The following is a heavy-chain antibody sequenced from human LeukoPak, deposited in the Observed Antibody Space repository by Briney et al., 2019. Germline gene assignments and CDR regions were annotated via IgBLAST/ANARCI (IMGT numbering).Heavy chain of an antibody. D-gene: IGHD6-13*01. CDR2: IDPNDAWT. CDR1: GYTFTNYY. Sequence: GASVKVSCKASGYTFTNYYLHWVRQAPGRGLEWMGIIDPNDAWTRYLEKFQGRLTLTRDRLTSTVYMNLDGLRSDDTAVYYCARDERTAEGARDFDFWGQGTLVTVSS. J-gene: IGHJ4*02. V-gene: IGHV1-46*01. CDR3: ARDERTAEGARDFDF.